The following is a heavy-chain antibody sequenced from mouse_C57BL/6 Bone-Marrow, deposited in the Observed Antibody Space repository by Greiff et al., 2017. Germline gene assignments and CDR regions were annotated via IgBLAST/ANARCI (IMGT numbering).Heavy chain of an antibody. J-gene: IGHJ1*03. D-gene: IGHD2-5*01. CDR3: ARPYYSNYWYFDV. V-gene: IGHV1-55*01. CDR2: IYPGSGST. Sequence: QVQLQQPGAELVKPGASVKMSCKASGYTFTSYWITWVKQRPGQGLEWIGDIYPGSGSTNYNEKFKSKATLTVDPSSSTAYRQFSSLTSEDSAVYYCARPYYSNYWYFDVWGTGTTGTVAS. CDR1: GYTFTSYW.